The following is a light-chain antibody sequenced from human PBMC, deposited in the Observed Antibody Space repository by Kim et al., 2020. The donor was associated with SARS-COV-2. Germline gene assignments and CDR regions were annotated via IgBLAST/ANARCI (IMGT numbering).Light chain of an antibody. CDR1: QSVGSS. CDR2: DAF. CDR3: QQRGNWPLT. Sequence: PGERATLSCRASQSVGSSFAWYHQKPGQAPRLLIYDAFSRATGIPARFSGSGSGTDFTLTISSLEPEDFAVYYCQQRGNWPLTFGQGTKVDIK. V-gene: IGKV3-11*01. J-gene: IGKJ1*01.